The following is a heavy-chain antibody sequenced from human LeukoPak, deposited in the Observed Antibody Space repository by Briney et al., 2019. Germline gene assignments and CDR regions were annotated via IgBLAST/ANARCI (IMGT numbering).Heavy chain of an antibody. CDR1: GFTFSSYA. CDR2: ISSNGGST. D-gene: IGHD5-12*01. J-gene: IGHJ4*02. CDR3: ASPYSGYDYNFDH. Sequence: GGSLRLSCSASGFTFSSYAMHWVRQAPGKGLEFVSSISSNGGSTYYADSVKGRFTISRDNSKNTLFLQMSSLRTEDTAVYYCASPYSGYDYNFDHWGQGTLVTVSS. V-gene: IGHV3-64D*06.